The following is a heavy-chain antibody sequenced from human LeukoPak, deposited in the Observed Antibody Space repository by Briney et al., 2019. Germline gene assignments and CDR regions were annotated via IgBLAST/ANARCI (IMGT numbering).Heavy chain of an antibody. CDR3: ARYIVSYPHDAFDI. Sequence: SETLSLTCAVYGGSFSGYYWSWIRQPPGKGLEWIGYICYSGSTSYNPSLKSRVTISVDTSKKQFSLKLSSVTAADTAFYYCARYIVSYPHDAFDIWGQGTMVTVSS. V-gene: IGHV4-59*01. D-gene: IGHD1-26*01. J-gene: IGHJ3*02. CDR2: ICYSGST. CDR1: GGSFSGYY.